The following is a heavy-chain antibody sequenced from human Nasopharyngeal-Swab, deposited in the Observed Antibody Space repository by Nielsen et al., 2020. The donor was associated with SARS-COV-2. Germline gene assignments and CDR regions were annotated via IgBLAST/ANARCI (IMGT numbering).Heavy chain of an antibody. V-gene: IGHV3-13*01. CDR1: GFIFSDYD. CDR3: ARDPHGLDL. Sequence: GGSLRLSCAASGFIFSDYDMHWVRQGPGGGLEWVSGIGSAGDTYYSDYVTGRFTISRDNVKNSLYLQMNSLRAGDTAVYYCARDPHGLDLWGRGTLVAVSS. CDR2: IGSAGDT. D-gene: IGHD3/OR15-3a*01. J-gene: IGHJ2*01.